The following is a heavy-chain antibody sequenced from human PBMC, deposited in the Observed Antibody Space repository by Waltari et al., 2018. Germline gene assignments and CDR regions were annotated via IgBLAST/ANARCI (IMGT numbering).Heavy chain of an antibody. J-gene: IGHJ4*02. Sequence: QLQLQESGPGLVKPSETLSRTCPVSGGSISSSSYYWGWIRQPPGKGLEWIGSIYYSGSTYSNPSLKSRVTISVDTSKNQFSLKLSSVTAADTAVYYCARSDYSNLGYWGQGTLVTVSS. D-gene: IGHD4-4*01. CDR3: ARSDYSNLGY. CDR1: GGSISSSSYY. V-gene: IGHV4-39*01. CDR2: IYYSGST.